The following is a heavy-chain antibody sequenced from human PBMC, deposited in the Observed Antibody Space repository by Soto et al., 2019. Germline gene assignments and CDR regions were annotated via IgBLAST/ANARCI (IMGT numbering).Heavy chain of an antibody. Sequence: SETLSLTCDVYGGSFSSYYWNWIRQPPGKGLEWLGEINHSGSTNYNPSLESRVTISLDTSKTQFSLKLTSVTAADTAVYYCARGEGRLVGTWFDPWGQGTLVTVSS. CDR2: INHSGST. CDR3: ARGEGRLVGTWFDP. CDR1: GGSFSSYY. V-gene: IGHV4-34*01. J-gene: IGHJ5*02. D-gene: IGHD5-12*01.